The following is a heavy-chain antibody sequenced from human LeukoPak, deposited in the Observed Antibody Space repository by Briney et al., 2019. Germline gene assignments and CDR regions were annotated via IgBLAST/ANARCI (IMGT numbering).Heavy chain of an antibody. CDR1: GYTFTSHG. CDR3: ARVRGYDSSNFDC. J-gene: IGHJ4*02. CDR2: ISAYNGNT. D-gene: IGHD5-12*01. Sequence: ASVKVSCKASGYTFTSHGISWVRQAPGQGLEWMGWISAYNGNTNYAQKLQGRVTLTTDTFTSTAYLELRGLRSDDTAVYYCARVRGYDSSNFDCWGQGTLVTVSS. V-gene: IGHV1-18*01.